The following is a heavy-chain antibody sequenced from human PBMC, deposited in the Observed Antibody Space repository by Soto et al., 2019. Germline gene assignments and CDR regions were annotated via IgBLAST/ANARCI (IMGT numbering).Heavy chain of an antibody. V-gene: IGHV1-3*01. CDR1: GYTFTSYY. J-gene: IGHJ4*02. Sequence: ASVKVSCKASGYTFTSYYMHWVRQAPGQRLEWMGWINAGNGNTKYSQKFQGRVTITRDTSASTAYMELSSLRSEDTAVYYCARDYVGYCSGGSCYSRPAYYFDYWGQGTLVTVSS. CDR2: INAGNGNT. CDR3: ARDYVGYCSGGSCYSRPAYYFDY. D-gene: IGHD2-15*01.